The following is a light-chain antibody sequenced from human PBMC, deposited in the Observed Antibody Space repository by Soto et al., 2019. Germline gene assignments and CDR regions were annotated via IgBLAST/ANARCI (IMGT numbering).Light chain of an antibody. J-gene: IGKJ1*01. CDR1: QSVSSY. Sequence: EIVLTQSPATLSLSPGERATLSCRASQSVSSYLVWYQQKPGQAPRALIYDVSNRATGIPARFSGSGSGTDFTLTISSLEPEDFAVYYCQQRENSPWTFGQGTKVEIK. CDR2: DVS. V-gene: IGKV3-11*01. CDR3: QQRENSPWT.